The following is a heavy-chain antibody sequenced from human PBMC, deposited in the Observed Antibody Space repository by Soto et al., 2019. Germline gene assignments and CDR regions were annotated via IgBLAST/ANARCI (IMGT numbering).Heavy chain of an antibody. D-gene: IGHD6-13*01. CDR3: AKRSPYSSGWYSPIFDY. CDR1: GFSFRDYA. Sequence: PGGSLRLSCAASGFSFRDYAMSWVRQAPGKGLEWVSVISESGGSTHYADSVRGRFTVSRDNSKNSLSLRMNSLRDEDTAVYFCAKRSPYSSGWYSPIFDYWGQGALVTVSS. J-gene: IGHJ4*02. CDR2: ISESGGST. V-gene: IGHV3-23*01.